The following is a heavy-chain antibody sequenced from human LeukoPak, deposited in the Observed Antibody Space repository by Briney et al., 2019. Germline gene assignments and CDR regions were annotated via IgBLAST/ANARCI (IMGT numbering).Heavy chain of an antibody. J-gene: IGHJ4*02. D-gene: IGHD3-10*01. CDR1: GGSFSGYY. CDR3: ARTSWFGEPCLDC. V-gene: IGHV4-34*01. Sequence: PSETLSLTCAVYGGSFSGYYWSWIRQPPGKGLEWIGEINHSGSTNYNPSLKSRVTISVDTSKNQFSLKLSSVTAADTAVYYCARTSWFGEPCLDCWGQGTLVTVSS. CDR2: INHSGST.